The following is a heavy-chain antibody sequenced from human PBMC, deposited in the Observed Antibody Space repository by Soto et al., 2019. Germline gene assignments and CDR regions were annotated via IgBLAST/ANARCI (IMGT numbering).Heavy chain of an antibody. CDR2: IGTAGDT. D-gene: IGHD6-13*01. CDR3: ARVYSSSWYAEYYFDY. Sequence: GGSLRLSCAASGFTFSSYDMHWVRQATGKGLEWVSAIGTAGDTYYPGSVKGRFTISGENAKNSLYLQMNSLRAEDTAVYYCARVYSSSWYAEYYFDYWGQGTLVTVSS. V-gene: IGHV3-13*01. CDR1: GFTFSSYD. J-gene: IGHJ4*02.